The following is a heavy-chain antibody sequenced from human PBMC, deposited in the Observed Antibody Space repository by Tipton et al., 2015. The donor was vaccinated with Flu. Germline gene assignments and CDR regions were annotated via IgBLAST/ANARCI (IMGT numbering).Heavy chain of an antibody. CDR1: GYPISSGYN. D-gene: IGHD2-15*01. CDR3: AKEVVDPATRFDT. V-gene: IGHV4-38-2*02. CDR2: IFHSGNT. Sequence: TLSLTCTVSGYPISSGYNWGWIRQPPGKGLEWIGNIFHSGNTYYNPSLKSRVTISVDKSKNQFSLNLSSVTAADTAVYYCAKEVVDPATRFDTWGQGTHGHRL. J-gene: IGHJ4*02.